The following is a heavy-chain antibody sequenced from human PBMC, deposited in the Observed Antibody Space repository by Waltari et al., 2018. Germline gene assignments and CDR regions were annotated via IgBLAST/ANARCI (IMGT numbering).Heavy chain of an antibody. CDR3: ATRHLLQGLVETAY. J-gene: IGHJ4*02. CDR2: VNVGVGST. Sequence: QVQVLQSGAEVKKPGASVKISCQVSGYPFTNFSVHWVRLAPGQKFEWLGWVNVGVGSTKTSQKFNDRLTFTKDTSATTVYMELRGLTSQDTAVYYCATRHLLQGLVETAYWGQGTQVNVST. CDR1: GYPFTNFS. D-gene: IGHD1-26*01. V-gene: IGHV1-3*01.